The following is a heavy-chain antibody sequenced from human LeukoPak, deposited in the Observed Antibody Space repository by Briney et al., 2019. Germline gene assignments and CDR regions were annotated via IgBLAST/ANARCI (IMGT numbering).Heavy chain of an antibody. CDR2: ISSSSSYI. V-gene: IGHV3-21*04. D-gene: IGHD1-26*01. CDR1: GFTFSSYT. Sequence: GGSLRLSCAASGFTFSSYTMNWVRQAPGKGLEWVSSISSSSSYIYYADSVKGRLTISRDNSKNTLYLQMNSLRAEDTAVYYCAKAKGARFDPWGQGTLVTVSS. J-gene: IGHJ5*02. CDR3: AKAKGARFDP.